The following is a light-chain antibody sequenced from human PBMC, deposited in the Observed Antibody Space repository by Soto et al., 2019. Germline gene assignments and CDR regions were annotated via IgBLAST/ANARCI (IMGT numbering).Light chain of an antibody. CDR3: QQYGSSLFT. J-gene: IGKJ3*01. CDR1: QSVSSSY. V-gene: IGKV3-20*01. Sequence: EIVLTQSPGTRSLSPGERATLSCRPSQSVSSSYLAWYQQKPGQAPRLLIYGASSRATGIPDRFSGSGSGTDFTLTISRLEPEDFAVYYCQQYGSSLFTFGPGTKVDIK. CDR2: GAS.